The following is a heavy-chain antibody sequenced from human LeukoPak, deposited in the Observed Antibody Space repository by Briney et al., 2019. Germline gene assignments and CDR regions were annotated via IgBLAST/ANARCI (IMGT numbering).Heavy chain of an antibody. D-gene: IGHD5-24*01. CDR1: GFTFSSYW. CDR2: IKQDGSEK. J-gene: IGHJ6*03. CDR3: ARGPRWLQFAYKDV. V-gene: IGHV3-7*01. Sequence: GGSLRLSCAASGFTFSSYWMSWVRQAPGEGLEWVANIKQDGSEKYYVDSVKGRFTISRDNAKNSLYLQMNSLRAEDTAVYYCARGPRWLQFAYKDVWGKGTTVTVSS.